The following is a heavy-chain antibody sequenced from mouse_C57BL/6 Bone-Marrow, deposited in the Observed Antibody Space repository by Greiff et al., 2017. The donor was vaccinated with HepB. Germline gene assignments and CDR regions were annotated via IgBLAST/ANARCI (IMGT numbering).Heavy chain of an antibody. D-gene: IGHD1-1*01. V-gene: IGHV5-16*01. Sequence: EVKLVESEGGLVQPGSSMKLSCTASGFTFSDYYMAWVRQVPEKGLEWVANINYDGSSTYYLDSLKSRFIISRDNAKNILDLQMSSLKSEDTATYYCARKGVAMFYFDYWGQGTTLTVSS. CDR3: ARKGVAMFYFDY. J-gene: IGHJ2*01. CDR1: GFTFSDYY. CDR2: INYDGSST.